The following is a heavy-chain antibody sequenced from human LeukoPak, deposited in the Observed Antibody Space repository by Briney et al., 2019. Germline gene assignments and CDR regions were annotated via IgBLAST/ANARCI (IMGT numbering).Heavy chain of an antibody. CDR3: ATELIGGIAAAGYYYYYGMDV. CDR2: FDPEDGET. J-gene: IGHJ6*02. D-gene: IGHD6-13*01. CDR1: GYTLTELS. V-gene: IGHV1-24*01. Sequence: GASVKVSCKVSGYTLTELSMHWVRQAPGKGLEWMGGFDPEDGETIYAQKFKGRVTMTEDTSTDTAYMELSSLRSEDTAVYYCATELIGGIAAAGYYYYYGMDVWGQGTTVTVSS.